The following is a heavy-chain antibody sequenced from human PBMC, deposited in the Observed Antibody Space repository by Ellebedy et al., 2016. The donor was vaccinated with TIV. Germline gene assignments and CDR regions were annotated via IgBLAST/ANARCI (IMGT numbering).Heavy chain of an antibody. Sequence: AASVKVSCKASGYTFTSYAMHWVRQAPGQRLEWMGWINAGNGNRMYSQNFQGRVSISSDTSANTAYMELSSLRSEDTAIYYCSRDLFDWGPGTVVTVSS. J-gene: IGHJ4*02. CDR3: SRDLFD. V-gene: IGHV1-3*01. CDR1: GYTFTSYA. CDR2: INAGNGNR.